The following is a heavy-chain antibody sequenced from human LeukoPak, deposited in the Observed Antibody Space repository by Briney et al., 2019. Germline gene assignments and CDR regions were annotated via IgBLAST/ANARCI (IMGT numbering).Heavy chain of an antibody. V-gene: IGHV1-2*02. CDR3: ARGGGGLQH. D-gene: IGHD2-15*01. CDR2: IDPNSGCT. J-gene: IGHJ1*01. Sequence: ASVTVSCKASGYSFTAYLMHWGRLAPGQGLEGRGWIDPNSGCTNYAQKFQGRVSMTRDTSISTAYMELSSLMSDDTAIYHCARGGGGLQHWGQGTLVTVSS. CDR1: GYSFTAYL.